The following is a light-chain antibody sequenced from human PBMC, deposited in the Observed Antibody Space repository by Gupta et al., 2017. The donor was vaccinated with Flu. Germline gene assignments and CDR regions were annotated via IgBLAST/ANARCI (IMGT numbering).Light chain of an antibody. J-gene: IGLJ2*01. CDR1: SLRSYY. V-gene: IGLV3-19*01. Sequence: SSELTQDPAVSVALGQTVRITCQGDSLRSYYASWYQQKPGPAPVLVIYGKNNRPSGSPDRFSGSSSGTTASLTITGAQAEDEADDYCNSRDSSGNHVVFGGGTKLTVL. CDR3: NSRDSSGNHVV. CDR2: GKN.